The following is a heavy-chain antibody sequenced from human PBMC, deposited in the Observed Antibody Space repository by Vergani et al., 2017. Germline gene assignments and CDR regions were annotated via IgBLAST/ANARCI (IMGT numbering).Heavy chain of an antibody. J-gene: IGHJ4*02. Sequence: EVQLVESGGVVVQPGGSLRLSCAASGFTFDDYAMHWVRQAPGKGLEWVSLISWDGGSTYYADSVKGRFTISRDNAKSSLYLQMNSLRAEDTALYYCAKDKDGYNQKPGYFDYWGQGTLVTVSS. CDR1: GFTFDDYA. D-gene: IGHD5-24*01. CDR3: AKDKDGYNQKPGYFDY. CDR2: ISWDGGST. V-gene: IGHV3-43D*03.